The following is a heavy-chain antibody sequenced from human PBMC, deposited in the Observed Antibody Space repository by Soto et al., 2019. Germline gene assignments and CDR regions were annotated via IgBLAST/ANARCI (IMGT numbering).Heavy chain of an antibody. CDR2: IIPMIRRT. CDR3: ASWDYDFLTGFSYDD. Sequence: QVQLVQSGAEVKKPGSSVKVSCKASGGTFNNYGMGWVRQAPGQGLEWMGGIIPMIRRTNYAQKFQGRVTLTADASRSTAYMELRSLRSEDTAVYYCASWDYDFLTGFSYDDWGQGTLVTVSS. V-gene: IGHV1-69*01. J-gene: IGHJ4*02. D-gene: IGHD3-9*01. CDR1: GGTFNNYG.